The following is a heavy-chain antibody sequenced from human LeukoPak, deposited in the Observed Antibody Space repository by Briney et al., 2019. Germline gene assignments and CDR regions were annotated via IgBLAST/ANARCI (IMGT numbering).Heavy chain of an antibody. J-gene: IGHJ4*02. Sequence: SQTLSLTCAISGDIVSSSSAAWSWIRQFPSRGLEWLGRTYYRSKWYNDYAVSVKSRITINPDTSKNQFSLQLNSMTPEDTAVYYCAREGSDGYLFDYWGQGTLVTVSS. D-gene: IGHD1-1*01. CDR3: AREGSDGYLFDY. CDR1: GDIVSSSSAA. CDR2: TYYRSKWYN. V-gene: IGHV6-1*01.